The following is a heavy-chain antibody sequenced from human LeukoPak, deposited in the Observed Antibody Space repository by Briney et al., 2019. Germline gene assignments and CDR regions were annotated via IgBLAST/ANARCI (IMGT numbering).Heavy chain of an antibody. Sequence: PGGSLRLSCAASGFTFSSYSMNWVRQAPGKGLEWVSSLSSSSYIYYADSVKGRFTISRDNAKNSLYLQMNSLRAEDTAVYYCARIVAHPDYWGQGTLVTVSS. CDR2: LSSSSYI. CDR1: GFTFSSYS. J-gene: IGHJ4*02. D-gene: IGHD2-15*01. V-gene: IGHV3-21*01. CDR3: ARIVAHPDY.